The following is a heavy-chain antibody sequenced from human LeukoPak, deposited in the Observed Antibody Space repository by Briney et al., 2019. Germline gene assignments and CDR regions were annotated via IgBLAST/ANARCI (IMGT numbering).Heavy chain of an antibody. J-gene: IGHJ4*02. CDR1: GYTLTGYY. CDR2: INPNSGGT. CDR3: AIRATIRGPFDY. D-gene: IGHD5-12*01. Sequence: PRASVKVSCKASGYTLTGYYMHWVRQAPGQGLEWMGWINPNSGGTNYAQKFQGRVTMTRDTSISTAYMELSRLRSDDTAVYYCAIRATIRGPFDYWGQGTLVTVSS. V-gene: IGHV1-2*02.